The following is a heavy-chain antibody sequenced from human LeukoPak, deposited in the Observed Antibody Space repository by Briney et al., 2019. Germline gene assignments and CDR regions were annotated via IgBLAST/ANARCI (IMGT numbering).Heavy chain of an antibody. J-gene: IGHJ5*02. V-gene: IGHV1-2*02. D-gene: IGHD2-2*01. CDR2: INPNSGGT. Sequence: ASVKVSCKASGYTFTGYYMHWVRQAPGQGLEWMGWINPNSGGTYYAQKFQGRVTMTRDTSISTAYMELSRLRADDTAVYYCARVSTSCYLDCWFDPWGQGTLVTVSS. CDR1: GYTFTGYY. CDR3: ARVSTSCYLDCWFDP.